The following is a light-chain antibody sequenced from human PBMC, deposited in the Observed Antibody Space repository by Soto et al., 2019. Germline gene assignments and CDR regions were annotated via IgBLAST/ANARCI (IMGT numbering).Light chain of an antibody. CDR1: QDISYY. J-gene: IGKJ1*01. CDR2: AAS. V-gene: IGKV1-27*01. CDR3: QKYHSAPRT. Sequence: DIPMTQSPSSLSASVGDRVTITCRANQDISYYLAWYQQKQGKVPKLLIYAASTLQSGVPSRFSGSGSGTDFTLTISSLQPEDIATYYCQKYHSAPRTFVQGTKVEIK.